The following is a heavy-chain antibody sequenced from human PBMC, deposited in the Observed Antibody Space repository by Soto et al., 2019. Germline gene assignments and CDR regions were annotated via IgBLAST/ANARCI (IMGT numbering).Heavy chain of an antibody. CDR3: ARQYSSMLDL. CDR1: GFTFKSHY. V-gene: IGHV3-11*01. Sequence: GGSLRLSCAASGFTFKSHYMTWIRQAPGKGLEWVSYISDSGSSIYYADSVKGRFTISRDNAKNSLLLEMNSLRGEDTAVYYCARQYSSMLDLWGQGTLVTVSS. CDR2: ISDSGSSI. J-gene: IGHJ4*02. D-gene: IGHD6-13*01.